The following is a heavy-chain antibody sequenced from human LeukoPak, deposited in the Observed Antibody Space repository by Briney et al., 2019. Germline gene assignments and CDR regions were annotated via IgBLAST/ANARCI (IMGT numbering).Heavy chain of an antibody. CDR1: GYTFTSYG. V-gene: IGHV1-18*01. CDR2: ISAYNGNT. D-gene: IGHD6-13*01. Sequence: ASVKVSCKASGYTFTSYGISWVRQAPGRGLEWMGWISAYNGNTNYAQKLQGRVTMTTDTSTSTAYMELRSLRSDDTAVYYCARAGYSSSWYVDYWFDPWGQGTLVTVSS. CDR3: ARAGYSSSWYVDYWFDP. J-gene: IGHJ5*02.